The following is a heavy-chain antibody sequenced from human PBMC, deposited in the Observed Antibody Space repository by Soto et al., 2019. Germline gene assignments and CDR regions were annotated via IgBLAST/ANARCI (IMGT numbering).Heavy chain of an antibody. CDR2: ISYDGSNK. Sequence: QVQLVESGGGVVQPGRSLRLSCAASGFTFSSYAMHWVRQAPGKGLEWVAVISYDGSNKYYADSVKGRFTISRDNSKNTLYLQMNSLRAEDTAVYYCARDRDYYYGSGSPYFDYWGQGTLVTVSS. D-gene: IGHD3-10*01. V-gene: IGHV3-30-3*01. J-gene: IGHJ4*02. CDR1: GFTFSSYA. CDR3: ARDRDYYYGSGSPYFDY.